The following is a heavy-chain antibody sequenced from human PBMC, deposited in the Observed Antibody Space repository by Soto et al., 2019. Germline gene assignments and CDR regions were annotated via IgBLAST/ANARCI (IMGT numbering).Heavy chain of an antibody. CDR1: GGSFSGYY. CDR2: INHSGST. D-gene: IGHD3-10*01. V-gene: IGHV4-34*01. J-gene: IGHJ3*02. Sequence: PSETLSLTCAVYGGSFSGYYWSWIRQPPGKGLEWIGEINHSGSTNYNPSLKSRVTISVDTSKNQFSLKLSSVTAADTAVYYCATMQRRGSGSYYTVPRAFDIWGQGTMVTVS. CDR3: ATMQRRGSGSYYTVPRAFDI.